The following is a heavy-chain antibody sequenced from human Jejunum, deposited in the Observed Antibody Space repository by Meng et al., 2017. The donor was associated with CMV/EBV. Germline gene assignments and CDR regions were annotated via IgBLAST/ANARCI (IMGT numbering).Heavy chain of an antibody. V-gene: IGHV4-30-4*01. Sequence: SGGSISSVGYFLSWIRQPPGQGLEWIGYIFHTGSAYNNLSLKSRVTISLDTSKNNFSLKMTSMTAADTAVYYCARGDYDTSGYYFDLWGQGTLVTVSS. CDR1: GGSISSVGYF. D-gene: IGHD3-22*01. CDR2: IFHTGSA. CDR3: ARGDYDTSGYYFDL. J-gene: IGHJ4*02.